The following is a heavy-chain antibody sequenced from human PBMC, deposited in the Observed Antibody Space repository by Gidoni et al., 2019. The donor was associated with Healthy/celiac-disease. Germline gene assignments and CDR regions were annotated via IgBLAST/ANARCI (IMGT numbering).Heavy chain of an antibody. CDR3: ARDHYSSSWYVGD. Sequence: QVPLVEYGGGVVQPGRSLRLPCAQSGVPFSSYGMHWVRQAPGKGLEWVAVIWYDGSNKYYADSVKGRFTISRDNSKNTLYLQMNSLRAEDTAVYYCARDHYSSSWYVGDWGQGTLVTVSS. V-gene: IGHV3-33*01. CDR2: IWYDGSNK. J-gene: IGHJ4*02. D-gene: IGHD6-13*01. CDR1: GVPFSSYG.